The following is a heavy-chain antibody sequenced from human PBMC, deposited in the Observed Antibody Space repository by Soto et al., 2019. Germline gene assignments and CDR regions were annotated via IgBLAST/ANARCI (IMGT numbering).Heavy chain of an antibody. Sequence: GGSLRLSCAASGFTFSNYAMNWVRQAPGKGLEWVSAIGGSGDWTYYADSVKGRFTISRDNSKNTLSLQMISLRAEDTAVYYCAKGGRTNGYDNSAYSAFDYCAQRHLVTVSS. D-gene: IGHD3-22*01. CDR1: GFTFSNYA. CDR3: AKGGRTNGYDNSAYSAFDY. CDR2: IGGSGDWT. V-gene: IGHV3-23*01. J-gene: IGHJ4*02.